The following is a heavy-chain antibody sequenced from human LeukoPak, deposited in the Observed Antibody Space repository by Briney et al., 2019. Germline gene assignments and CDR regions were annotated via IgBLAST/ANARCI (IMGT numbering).Heavy chain of an antibody. CDR3: ARDYSFYSITGYLWY. V-gene: IGHV3-11*04. J-gene: IGHJ4*02. CDR1: GFTFSDYY. Sequence: PGGSLRLSCAASGFTFSDYYMSWIRQAPGKGLEWVSYISSSGSTIYYADSVKGRFTISRDNSKNTLYLQMNSLRAEDTAVYYCARDYSFYSITGYLWYWGQGTLVTVSS. CDR2: ISSSGSTI. D-gene: IGHD1-20*01.